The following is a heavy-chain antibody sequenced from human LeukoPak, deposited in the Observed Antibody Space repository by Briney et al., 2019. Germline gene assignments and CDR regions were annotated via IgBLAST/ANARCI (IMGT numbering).Heavy chain of an antibody. CDR3: ARLTFGGVIGFDY. CDR1: GFTFSSYS. Sequence: PGGSLRLSCAASGFTFSSYSMNWVRQAPGKGLEWVSSISSSSSYIYYADSAKGRFTISRDNAKNSLYLQMNSLRAEDTAVYYCARLTFGGVIGFDYWGQGTLVTVSS. J-gene: IGHJ4*02. CDR2: ISSSSSYI. D-gene: IGHD3-16*02. V-gene: IGHV3-21*01.